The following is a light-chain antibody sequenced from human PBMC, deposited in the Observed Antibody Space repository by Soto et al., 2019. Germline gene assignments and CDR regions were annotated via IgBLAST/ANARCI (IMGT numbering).Light chain of an antibody. CDR2: GAS. CDR1: QSVSSN. J-gene: IGKJ1*01. Sequence: EIVMTQSPATLSVSPGERATLSCRASQSVSSNLAWYQQKPGQAPRLLIYGASSRATGIPDRFSGSGSGTDFTLTIGSLQSEDFAVYYCQQYNNWPRTFGQGTKVDIK. V-gene: IGKV3D-15*01. CDR3: QQYNNWPRT.